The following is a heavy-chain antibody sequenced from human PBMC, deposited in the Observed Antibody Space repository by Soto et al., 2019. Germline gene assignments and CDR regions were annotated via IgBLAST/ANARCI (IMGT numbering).Heavy chain of an antibody. CDR1: GGSISSYY. CDR2: IYYSGST. J-gene: IGHJ4*02. V-gene: IGHV4-59*01. CDR3: ARDRITGIFDY. Sequence: SSETLSLTCTVSGGSISSYYWSWIRQPPGKGLEWIGYIYYSGSTNYNPSLKSRVTISVDTSKNQFSLKLSSVTAADTAVYYCARDRITGIFDYWGQGTLVTVSS. D-gene: IGHD1-20*01.